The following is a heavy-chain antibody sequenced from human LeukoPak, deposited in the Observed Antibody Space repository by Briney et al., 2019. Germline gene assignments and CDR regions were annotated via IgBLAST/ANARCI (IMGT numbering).Heavy chain of an antibody. V-gene: IGHV3-7*05. Sequence: GGSLRLSCAASGFTFNNYWMNWVRQAPGRGLEWVANIKEDGSEKYYVDSVTGRFTISRDNAKKSLYLQMNSLRAEDTAVYYCASQFWWAAVAGTLDYWGQGTLVTVSS. D-gene: IGHD6-19*01. CDR2: IKEDGSEK. J-gene: IGHJ4*02. CDR3: ASQFWWAAVAGTLDY. CDR1: GFTFNNYW.